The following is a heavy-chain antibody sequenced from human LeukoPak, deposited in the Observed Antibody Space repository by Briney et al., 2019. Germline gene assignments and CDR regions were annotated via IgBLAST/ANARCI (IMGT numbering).Heavy chain of an antibody. J-gene: IGHJ5*02. CDR2: ISSSSYI. D-gene: IGHD5-12*01. CDR1: GFTFSSYS. CDR3: AREIYEDWFDP. V-gene: IGHV3-21*01. Sequence: GGSLRLSCAASGFTFSSYSMNWVRQAPGKGLEWVSSISSSSYIYYADSVKGRFTISRDNAKNSLCLQMNSLRAEDTAVYYCAREIYEDWFDPWGQGTLVTVSS.